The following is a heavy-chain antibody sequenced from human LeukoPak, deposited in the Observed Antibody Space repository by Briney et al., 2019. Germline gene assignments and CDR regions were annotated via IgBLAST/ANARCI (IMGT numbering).Heavy chain of an antibody. CDR1: GFTSSSYA. Sequence: GGSLRLSCVASGFTSSSYAMSWVRQAPGKGLEWVSAISGSGGSTYYADSVKGRFTISRDNSKNTLYLQMNSLRAEDTAVYYCAKDTRGYIVANRGEDYWGQGTLVTVSS. CDR2: ISGSGGST. D-gene: IGHD5-12*01. J-gene: IGHJ4*02. V-gene: IGHV3-23*01. CDR3: AKDTRGYIVANRGEDY.